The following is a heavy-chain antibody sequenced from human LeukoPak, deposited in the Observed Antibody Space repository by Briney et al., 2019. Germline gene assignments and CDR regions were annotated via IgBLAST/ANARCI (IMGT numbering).Heavy chain of an antibody. CDR3: ARALDTALVKDYYGMDV. CDR1: GYTLTAYG. J-gene: IGHJ6*02. Sequence: ASVKVSGKASGYTLTAYGINWVRQAPGQGLEWMGWISGYNGNTNYAQKLQGRVTTTTDTSTSTAYMELRSMRSDDTAVYYCARALDTALVKDYYGMDVWGQGTTVTVSS. CDR2: ISGYNGNT. D-gene: IGHD5-18*01. V-gene: IGHV1-18*01.